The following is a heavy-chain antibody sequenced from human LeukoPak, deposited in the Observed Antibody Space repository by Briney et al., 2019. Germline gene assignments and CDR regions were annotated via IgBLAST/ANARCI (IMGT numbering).Heavy chain of an antibody. D-gene: IGHD2-2*01. Sequence: SETLSLTCAVYGGSFSGYYWSWIRQPPGKGLEWIGEINHSGTTNSNPSLNSRITISVDTSKNQFSLKLSSVTAAGTGVYYCARKGSYCSSTSCPWHVWGQGTTVTVSS. J-gene: IGHJ6*02. CDR3: ARKGSYCSSTSCPWHV. CDR1: GGSFSGYY. CDR2: INHSGTT. V-gene: IGHV4-34*01.